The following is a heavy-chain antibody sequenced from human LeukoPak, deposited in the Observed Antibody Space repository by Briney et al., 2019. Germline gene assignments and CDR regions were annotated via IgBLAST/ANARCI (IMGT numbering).Heavy chain of an antibody. J-gene: IGHJ4*02. CDR1: GASISSSSHY. CDR2: VYHSGKT. CDR3: ARWPSTWSFDY. Sequence: SETLSLTCTVSGASISSSSHYWGWIRQPPGRGLEWIGSVYHSGKTYYNPSLKSRVTISVDTSKKQFSLKLRSVTAADTAVYYCARWPSTWSFDYWGQGTLVTVSS. V-gene: IGHV4-39*01. D-gene: IGHD6-13*01.